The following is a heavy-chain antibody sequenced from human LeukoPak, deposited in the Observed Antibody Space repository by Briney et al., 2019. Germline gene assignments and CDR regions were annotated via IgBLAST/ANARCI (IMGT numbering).Heavy chain of an antibody. V-gene: IGHV4-39*01. Sequence: SETLSLTCTVSGGSISSSSYYWGWIRQPPGKGLEWIGSIYYSGSTYYNPSLKSRVTISVDTSKNQFSLKLSSVTAADTAVYYCARRPWVFVGYYYMDVWGKGTTATVSS. D-gene: IGHD6-13*01. J-gene: IGHJ6*03. CDR1: GGSISSSSYY. CDR2: IYYSGST. CDR3: ARRPWVFVGYYYMDV.